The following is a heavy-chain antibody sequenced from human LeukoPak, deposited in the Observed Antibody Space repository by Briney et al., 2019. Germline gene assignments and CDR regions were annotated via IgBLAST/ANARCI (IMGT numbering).Heavy chain of an antibody. D-gene: IGHD2-21*02. V-gene: IGHV3-30*18. CDR1: GFTFSSYG. J-gene: IGHJ5*02. Sequence: GGSLGLSCAASGFTFSSYGMHWVRQAPGKGLEWGAVISYDGTNKYYADSVKGRFTISRDNSKNTLYLQMNSLRAEDTAVYYCAKDREVVTHGGFDPWGQGTLVTVSS. CDR2: ISYDGTNK. CDR3: AKDREVVTHGGFDP.